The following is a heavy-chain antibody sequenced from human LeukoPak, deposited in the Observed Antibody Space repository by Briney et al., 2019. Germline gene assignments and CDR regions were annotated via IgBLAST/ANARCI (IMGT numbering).Heavy chain of an antibody. CDR3: ARVPTVAGHFDY. CDR2: INPNSGGT. J-gene: IGHJ4*02. CDR1: GYTFTGYY. V-gene: IGHV1-2*02. D-gene: IGHD6-19*01. Sequence: ASVKVSCKASGYTFTGYYMHWVRQAPGQGLEWMGWINPNSGGTNYAQKFQGRVTMTRDTSISTAYMELSRLRSDDTAVYYCARVPTVAGHFDYWGQGTLVTVSS.